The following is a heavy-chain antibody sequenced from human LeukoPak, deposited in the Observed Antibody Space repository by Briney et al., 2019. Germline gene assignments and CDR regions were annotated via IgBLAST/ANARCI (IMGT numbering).Heavy chain of an antibody. J-gene: IGHJ4*02. CDR2: MNPNSGNT. D-gene: IGHD6-6*01. V-gene: IGHV1-8*03. CDR3: ATMEYSSSSEGTQFDY. CDR1: GYTFTSYD. Sequence: ASVKVSCKASGYTFTSYDINWVRQATGQGLEWMGWMNPNSGNTGYAQKVQGRVTTTRNTSISTAYMELSSLRSEDTAVYYCATMEYSSSSEGTQFDYWGQGTLVTVSS.